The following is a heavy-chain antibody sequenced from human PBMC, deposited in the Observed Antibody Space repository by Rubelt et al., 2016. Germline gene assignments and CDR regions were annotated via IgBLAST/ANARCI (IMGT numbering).Heavy chain of an antibody. D-gene: IGHD3-10*01. J-gene: IGHJ4*02. CDR1: GFTFSSYG. CDR3: AKVEGQYGSGSYLRVIFDY. CDR2: IAYDGGNK. Sequence: GGSLRFSCAASGFTFSSYGMHWVRQAPGKGLEWVAFIAYDGGNKHYADSVKGRFTISRDNSKNTLYLQMNNLRPEDTALYYCAKVEGQYGSGSYLRVIFDYWGQVTLVTVSS. V-gene: IGHV3-30*02.